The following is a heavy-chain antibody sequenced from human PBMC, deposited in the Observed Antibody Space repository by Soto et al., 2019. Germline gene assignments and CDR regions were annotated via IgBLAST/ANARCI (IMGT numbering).Heavy chain of an antibody. CDR2: IYDIRST. J-gene: IGHJ4*02. V-gene: IGHV4-59*12. CDR1: GGSMNSYF. Sequence: PSETLSLTCTVSGGSMNSYFWSWIRQPPGKELEWIGYIYDIRSTTYNPSLKSRVTISVDTSKNQFSLKLSSVTAADTAVYYCARVASLAVAQLSYWGQGTLVTVSS. CDR3: ARVASLAVAQLSY. D-gene: IGHD6-19*01.